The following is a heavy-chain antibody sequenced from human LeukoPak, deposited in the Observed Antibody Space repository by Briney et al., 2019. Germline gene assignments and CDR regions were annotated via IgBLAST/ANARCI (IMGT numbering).Heavy chain of an antibody. V-gene: IGHV3-48*02. CDR1: GFTLRSYE. J-gene: IGHJ4*02. D-gene: IGHD7-27*01. CDR3: ARESYWGSGLKGFDS. Sequence: GGSLRLSCVASGFTLRSYEMNWVRQAPGKGLEWVSFISRDSSNIYYADSVKGRFTISRDNAKNSLYLQVNSLRDEDTAVYYCARESYWGSGLKGFDSWGQGTLVTVSS. CDR2: ISRDSSNI.